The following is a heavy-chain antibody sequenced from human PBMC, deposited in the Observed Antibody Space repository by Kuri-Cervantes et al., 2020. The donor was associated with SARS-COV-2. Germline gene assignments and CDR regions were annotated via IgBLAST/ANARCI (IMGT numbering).Heavy chain of an antibody. Sequence: SETLSLTCTVSGGSISSSSYYWGWIRQPPGKGLEWIGSIYYSGSTYYNPSLKSRVTISVDTSKNQFSLKLSSVTAADTAVYYCARQGGIVVVPAALWGQGTLVTVSS. CDR3: ARQGGIVVVPAAL. D-gene: IGHD2-2*01. CDR2: IYYSGST. J-gene: IGHJ4*02. CDR1: GGSISSSSYY. V-gene: IGHV4-39*01.